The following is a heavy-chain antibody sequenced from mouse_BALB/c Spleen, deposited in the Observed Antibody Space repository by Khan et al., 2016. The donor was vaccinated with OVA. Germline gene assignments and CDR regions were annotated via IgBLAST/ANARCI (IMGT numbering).Heavy chain of an antibody. J-gene: IGHJ3*01. D-gene: IGHD2-12*01. Sequence: EVELVESGGGLVQPGGSRKLSCAASGFPFSSFGMHWVRQAPEKGLEWVAYICSDSNTLYYADTVKGRFTISRDDPKNSLVLQMTSLRSEDTYMYYCESSRYWSWFDSWGQGTLVTVSS. CDR3: ESSRYWSWFDS. V-gene: IGHV5-17*02. CDR2: ICSDSNTL. CDR1: GFPFSSFG.